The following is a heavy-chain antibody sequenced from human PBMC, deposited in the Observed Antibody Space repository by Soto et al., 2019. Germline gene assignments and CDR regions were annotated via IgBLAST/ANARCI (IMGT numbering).Heavy chain of an antibody. J-gene: IGHJ5*02. D-gene: IGHD3-10*01. CDR3: ARVGWGGES. V-gene: IGHV4-61*01. Sequence: QVQLQESGPGLVKPSETLSLTCSVSGGSVSSGSYHWSWIRQPPGKGLEWIGFTPYTGSPGYNPPLRSRVVIPIARSKTQLPLKLSSVTAADTAVYFCARVGWGGESWGQGTLVTVSS. CDR2: TPYTGSP. CDR1: GGSVSSGSYH.